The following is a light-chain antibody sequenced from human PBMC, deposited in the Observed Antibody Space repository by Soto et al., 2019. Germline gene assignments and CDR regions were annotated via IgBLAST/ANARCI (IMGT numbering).Light chain of an antibody. Sequence: EIVLTQSPGTLSLSPGERATLSCRASQSVRSSYLAWYQQKPGQAPRLLIYGASGRAPGIPDRFCGSGAGTDLTLTISRLEPEDFAVYYCQQYGRSPGSFGQGTKLEIK. J-gene: IGKJ2*03. V-gene: IGKV3-20*01. CDR1: QSVRSSY. CDR3: QQYGRSPGS. CDR2: GAS.